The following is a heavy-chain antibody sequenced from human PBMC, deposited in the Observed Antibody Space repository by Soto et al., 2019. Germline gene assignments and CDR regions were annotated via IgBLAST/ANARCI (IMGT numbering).Heavy chain of an antibody. Sequence: QVQLVQSGAEVKKPGASVKVSCRTSGYTFTTYGLSWVRQSPGQGLEWMGWISTYNGDTRYAQKFQGRVTMTTDTSTTTAYMELSSLKPDATAVYYCARAQPYGPYCSSDTCYTPGEESFHHWGQGTLVTVSS. V-gene: IGHV1-18*01. CDR1: GYTFTTYG. CDR2: ISTYNGDT. J-gene: IGHJ1*01. CDR3: ARAQPYGPYCSSDTCYTPGEESFHH. D-gene: IGHD2-2*02.